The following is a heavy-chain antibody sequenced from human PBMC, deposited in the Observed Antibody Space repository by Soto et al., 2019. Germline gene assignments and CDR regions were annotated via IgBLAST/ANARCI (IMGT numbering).Heavy chain of an antibody. Sequence: PGESLKISCAASGFTFSSHSMNWVRQAPGKGLEWVSSITSSSGSTIYYADSVKGRFTISRDNAKNSLYLQMNSLRAEDTAVYYCATQRGYSYGGVPDYWGQGTLVTVSS. J-gene: IGHJ4*02. CDR1: GFTFSSHS. V-gene: IGHV3-48*04. CDR2: ITSSSGSTI. CDR3: ATQRGYSYGGVPDY. D-gene: IGHD5-18*01.